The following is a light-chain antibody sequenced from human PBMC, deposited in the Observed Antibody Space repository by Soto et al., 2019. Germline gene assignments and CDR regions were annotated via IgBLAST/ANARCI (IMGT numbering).Light chain of an antibody. CDR1: SSDIGGYNY. CDR3: SSYTSSSTYV. Sequence: QSALTQPASVSGSPGQSITISCTGTSSDIGGYNYVSWYQQYPGKAPNLIIYEVTNRPSGISYRFSGSKSGNTASLTISGLQVEDEADYYCSSYTSSSTYVFGTGTKVTVL. CDR2: EVT. V-gene: IGLV2-14*01. J-gene: IGLJ1*01.